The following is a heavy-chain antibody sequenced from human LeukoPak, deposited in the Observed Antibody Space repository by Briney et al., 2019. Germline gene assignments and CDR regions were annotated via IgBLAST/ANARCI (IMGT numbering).Heavy chain of an antibody. CDR3: ARVHRGWYPYYYGMDV. CDR2: ISAYNGNT. Sequence: GASVKVCCKASGYTFTSYGISWVRQAPGQGLEWMGWISAYNGNTNYAQKLQGRVTMTTDTSTSTAYMELRSLRSDDTAVYYCARVHRGWYPYYYGMDVWGQGTTVTVSS. J-gene: IGHJ6*02. D-gene: IGHD6-19*01. V-gene: IGHV1-18*01. CDR1: GYTFTSYG.